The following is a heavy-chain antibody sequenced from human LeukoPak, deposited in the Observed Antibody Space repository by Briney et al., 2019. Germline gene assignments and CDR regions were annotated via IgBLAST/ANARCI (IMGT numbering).Heavy chain of an antibody. CDR2: INPSGGSS. Sequence: SVTVTLLSTVCTHTSYRFNWLRPPPAQGLAGVGIINPSGGSSNYVQKFQGRVTITKDTSTSTVKMALSRLRSEDTAVYYCARGHYYDSSGYHPDAFDIWGQGTMVTVSS. V-gene: IGHV1-46*01. D-gene: IGHD3-22*01. CDR1: VCTHTSYR. CDR3: ARGHYYDSSGYHPDAFDI. J-gene: IGHJ3*02.